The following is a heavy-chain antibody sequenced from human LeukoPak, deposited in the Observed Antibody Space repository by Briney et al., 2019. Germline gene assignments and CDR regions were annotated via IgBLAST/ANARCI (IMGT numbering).Heavy chain of an antibody. J-gene: IGHJ4*02. Sequence: PGGSLRLSCVASGLTFSNSAMTWVRQAPGKGLEWVSIITDSGSSTFYADSVKGRFTISRDTSINTLYLQMNSPGVDDTAVYYCATVGGSCASSNCYAYFDYWGQGTLVTVSS. CDR3: ATVGGSCASSNCYAYFDY. V-gene: IGHV3-23*01. D-gene: IGHD2-2*01. CDR2: ITDSGSST. CDR1: GLTFSNSA.